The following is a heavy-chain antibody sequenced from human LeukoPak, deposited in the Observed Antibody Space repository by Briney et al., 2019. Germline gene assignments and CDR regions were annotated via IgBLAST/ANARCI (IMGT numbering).Heavy chain of an antibody. D-gene: IGHD5-24*01. V-gene: IGHV4-59*12. Sequence: PSETLSLTCTVSGGSISSYYWSWIRQSPGKGLECIGYIHYTGSTNYNPSLKSRVTISVETSKNQFSLKLRSVTAADTAVYYCAREDAEQMDNSFDIWGQGTMVTVSS. CDR1: GGSISSYY. CDR3: AREDAEQMDNSFDI. J-gene: IGHJ3*02. CDR2: IHYTGST.